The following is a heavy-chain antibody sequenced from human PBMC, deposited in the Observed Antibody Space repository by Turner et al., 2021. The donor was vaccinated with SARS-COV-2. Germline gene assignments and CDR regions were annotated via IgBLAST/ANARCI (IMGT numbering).Heavy chain of an antibody. V-gene: IGHV3-30-3*01. CDR2: ISYDGSNK. CDR1: GFTFSSYA. D-gene: IGHD4-4*01. CDR3: ARGRVGNDYYGMDV. J-gene: IGHJ6*02. Sequence: GSGGGLVKPGGSLRLSCAASGFTFSSYAMHWVRQAPGKGLEWVALISYDGSNKYYADSVKGRFTISRDNSKNTLYLQMNSLRAEDTAVYYCARGRVGNDYYGMDVWGQGTTVTVSS.